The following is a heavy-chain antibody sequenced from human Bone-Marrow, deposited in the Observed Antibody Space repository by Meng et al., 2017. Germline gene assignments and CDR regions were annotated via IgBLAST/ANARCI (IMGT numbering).Heavy chain of an antibody. V-gene: IGHV4-30-2*01. CDR2: INHSGST. D-gene: IGHD5-18*01. CDR1: GGSISSGGYS. CDR3: ARTRGYSYGYYGY. J-gene: IGHJ4*02. Sequence: QLQLQESGSGLVKPSQTLSVTCAVSGGSISSGGYSWSWIRQPPGKGLEWIGEINHSGSTNYNPSLKSRVTISVDTSKNQFSLKLSSVTAADTAVYYCARTRGYSYGYYGYWGQGTLVTVSS.